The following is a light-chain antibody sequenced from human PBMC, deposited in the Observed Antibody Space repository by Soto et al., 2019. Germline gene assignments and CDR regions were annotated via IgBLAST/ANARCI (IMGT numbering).Light chain of an antibody. J-gene: IGLJ2*01. Sequence: QSALTQPASVSGSPGQSITISCTGTSSDVGGYNYVSWYQQHPGKAPKLMIYEVSNRPSGVSNRFSGSKPGNTASLTISGLQAVDEGDYYCSSYTSSSTLGVVFGGGTKLTV. V-gene: IGLV2-14*01. CDR3: SSYTSSSTLGVV. CDR1: SSDVGGYNY. CDR2: EVS.